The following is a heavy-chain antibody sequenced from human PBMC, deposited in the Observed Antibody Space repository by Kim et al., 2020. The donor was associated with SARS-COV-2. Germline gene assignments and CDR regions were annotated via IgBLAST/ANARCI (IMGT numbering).Heavy chain of an antibody. CDR1: GFTFSDYY. CDR2: ISSSSSYI. D-gene: IGHD3-22*01. J-gene: IGHJ6*02. Sequence: GGSLRLSCAASGFTFSDYYMSWVRQAPGKGLEWVSYISSSSSYINYADSVKGRFTISRDNAKNSLYLQMNSLRAEDTAVYYCARDHSTYYYDCSGYYRAPTPDYYYYVWDLGGQEPTVRVS. V-gene: IGHV3-11*05. CDR3: ARDHSTYYYDCSGYYRAPTPDYYYYVWDL.